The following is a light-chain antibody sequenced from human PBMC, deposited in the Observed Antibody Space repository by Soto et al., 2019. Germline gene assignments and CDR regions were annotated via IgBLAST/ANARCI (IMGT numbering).Light chain of an antibody. CDR3: SSSTSSSTYV. CDR1: SSDVGGYDY. CDR2: DVS. J-gene: IGLJ1*01. V-gene: IGLV2-14*01. Sequence: QSVLTQPASVSGSPGQSIAISCNGTSSDVGGYDYVSWYQQHPGKAPKLMIYDVSNRPSGVSNRFSGSKSDNTASLTISGLQAEDEADYYCSSSTSSSTYVFGTGTKLTVL.